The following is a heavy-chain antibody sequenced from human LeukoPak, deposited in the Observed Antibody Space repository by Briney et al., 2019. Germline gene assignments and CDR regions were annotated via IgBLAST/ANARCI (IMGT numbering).Heavy chain of an antibody. CDR1: GFTFSSYW. CDR2: INTDGSST. V-gene: IGHV3-74*01. D-gene: IGHD3-10*01. CDR3: ARDSPMVRGAVSDY. J-gene: IGHJ4*02. Sequence: PGGSLRLSCAASGFTFSSYWMHWVRQAPGKGLVWVSRINTDGSSTSYADSVKGRFTISRDNAKNTLYLQMNSLRAEDTAVYYCARDSPMVRGAVSDYWGQGTLVTVSS.